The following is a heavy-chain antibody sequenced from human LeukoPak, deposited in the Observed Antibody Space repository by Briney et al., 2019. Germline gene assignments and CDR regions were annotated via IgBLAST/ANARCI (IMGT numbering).Heavy chain of an antibody. Sequence: GGSLRLSCAASGFTFSSYAMSWVRQAPGKGLEWVSAISGSGGSTYYADSVKGRFTISRDNSKNTLYLQMNSLRAEDTAVYYCAKAPPRGITMIVVVIGLFDYWGQGTLVTVSS. CDR2: ISGSGGST. J-gene: IGHJ4*02. CDR1: GFTFSSYA. D-gene: IGHD3-22*01. CDR3: AKAPPRGITMIVVVIGLFDY. V-gene: IGHV3-23*01.